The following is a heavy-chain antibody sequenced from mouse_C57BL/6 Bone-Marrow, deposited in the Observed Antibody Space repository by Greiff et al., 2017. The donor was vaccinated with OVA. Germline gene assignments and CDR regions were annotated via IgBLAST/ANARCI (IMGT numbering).Heavy chain of an antibody. J-gene: IGHJ3*01. CDR1: GYTFTSYW. V-gene: IGHV1-61*01. CDR2: IYPSDSET. CDR3: ARCGFPWFAY. Sequence: QVQLQQPGAELVRPGSSVKLSCKASGYTFTSYWMDWVKQRPGQGLEWIGNIYPSDSETHYNQQFKDKATLTVDKSSSTAYMQLSSLTSEDSAVYYCARCGFPWFAYWGQGTLVTVSA.